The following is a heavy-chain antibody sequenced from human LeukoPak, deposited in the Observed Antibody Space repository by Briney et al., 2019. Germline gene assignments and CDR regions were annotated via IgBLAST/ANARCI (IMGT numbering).Heavy chain of an antibody. D-gene: IGHD3-22*01. CDR3: AREGYYYDSSGYYPHAFDI. V-gene: IGHV3-11*04. J-gene: IGHJ3*02. CDR2: ISSSGSTI. Sequence: PGGSLRLSCAASGFTFSYFYMSWIRQAPGKGLEWVSYISSSGSTIFYADSVKGRFTISRDNAKNSLYLQMNSLRAEDTAVYYCAREGYYYDSSGYYPHAFDIWGQGTMVTVSS. CDR1: GFTFSYFY.